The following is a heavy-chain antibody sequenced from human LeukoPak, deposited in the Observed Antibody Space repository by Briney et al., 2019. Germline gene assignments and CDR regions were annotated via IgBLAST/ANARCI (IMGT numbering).Heavy chain of an antibody. CDR2: ISSSSSYI. J-gene: IGHJ3*02. CDR3: AGEKRRDGYNYDDAFDI. V-gene: IGHV3-21*01. CDR1: GFTFSSYS. D-gene: IGHD5-24*01. Sequence: GSLRLSCAASGFTFSSYSMNWVRQAPGKGLEWVSSISSSSSYIYYADSVKGRFTISRDNAKNSLYLQMNSLRAEDTAVYYCAGEKRRDGYNYDDAFDIWGQGTMVTVSS.